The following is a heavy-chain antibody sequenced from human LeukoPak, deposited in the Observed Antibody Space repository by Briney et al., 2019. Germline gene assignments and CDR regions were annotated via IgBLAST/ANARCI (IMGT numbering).Heavy chain of an antibody. CDR2: ISYDGSNK. J-gene: IGHJ6*02. CDR1: GFTFSSYA. V-gene: IGHV3-30*04. CDR3: ARAHYYGSGSYYLAPFIGYNYGMDV. D-gene: IGHD3-10*01. Sequence: PGGSLRLSCAASGFTFSSYAMHWVRQAPGKGLEWVAVISYDGSNKYYADSVKGRFTISRDNSKNTLYLQMNSLRAEDTAVYYCARAHYYGSGSYYLAPFIGYNYGMDVWGQGTTVTVSS.